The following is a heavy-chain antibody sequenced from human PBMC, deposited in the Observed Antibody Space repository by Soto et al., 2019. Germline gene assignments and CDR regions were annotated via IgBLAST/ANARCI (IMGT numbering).Heavy chain of an antibody. J-gene: IGHJ5*02. V-gene: IGHV4-61*01. D-gene: IGHD3-22*01. CDR2: IFYSGNSGRT. Sequence: QVQLQESGPGLVKPSETLSLTCTVSGGSVNSANYYWSWIRQPPGKRLQWIGYIFYSGNSGRTNNNPSLESRITISVDTSKNPFSLKLSSVTAADTALYYCARVGSRGYYGGFEPWGQGTLVTVSS. CDR1: GGSVNSANYY. CDR3: ARVGSRGYYGGFEP.